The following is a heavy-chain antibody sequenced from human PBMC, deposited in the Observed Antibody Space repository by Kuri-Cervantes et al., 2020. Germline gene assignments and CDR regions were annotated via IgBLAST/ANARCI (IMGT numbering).Heavy chain of an antibody. J-gene: IGHJ5*02. D-gene: IGHD2-2*01. V-gene: IGHV1-3*01. Sequence: ASVKVSCKASGYTFTNYVMHWARQAPGQGLEWMGWINAGNGNTKYSQKFQGRVTITRDTSASTAYMELSSLRSEDTAVYYCAKGVPAAMLSWFDPWGQGTLVTVSS. CDR1: GYTFTNYV. CDR2: INAGNGNT. CDR3: AKGVPAAMLSWFDP.